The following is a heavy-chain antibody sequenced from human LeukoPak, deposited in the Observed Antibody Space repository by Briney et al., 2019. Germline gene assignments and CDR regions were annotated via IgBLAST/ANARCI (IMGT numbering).Heavy chain of an antibody. V-gene: IGHV3-21*01. CDR3: ARDKGSSWYHPRGQENWFDA. J-gene: IGHJ5*02. Sequence: GGSLRLSCAASGFTFSSYSMNWVRQAPGKGLEWVSSISSSSSYIYYADSVKGRFTISRDNAMNSLYLQMNSLRAEDTAVYYCARDKGSSWYHPRGQENWFDAWGQGDLVTGSS. D-gene: IGHD6-13*01. CDR2: ISSSSSYI. CDR1: GFTFSSYS.